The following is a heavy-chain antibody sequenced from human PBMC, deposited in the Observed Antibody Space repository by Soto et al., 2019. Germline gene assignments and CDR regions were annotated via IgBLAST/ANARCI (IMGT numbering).Heavy chain of an antibody. D-gene: IGHD4-17*01. CDR1: GFTVSNNY. J-gene: IGHJ1*01. CDR3: ARAYGVTWADYFQH. Sequence: EVQLVESGGGLVQPGGSLRLSCAASGFTVSNNYMSWIRQASGKGLEWVSAIDSGGSTYYADSVKGRLPISGDNFKNTLSLQMNSLRDADTAVYYWARAYGVTWADYFQHCGQGTLVTVSS. V-gene: IGHV3-66*01. CDR2: IDSGGST.